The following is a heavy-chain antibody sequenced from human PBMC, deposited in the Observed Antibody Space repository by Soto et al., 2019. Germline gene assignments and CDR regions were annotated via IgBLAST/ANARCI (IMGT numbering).Heavy chain of an antibody. CDR2: INPSGGST. J-gene: IGHJ4*02. V-gene: IGHV1-46*01. CDR1: GYTFTSYY. CDR3: ARRDGSSWYLERDDY. Sequence: ASVKVSCKASGYTFTSYYMHWVRQAPGQGLEWMGIINPSGGSTSYAQKFQGRVTMTRDTSTSTVYMELSSLRSEDTAVYYCARRDGSSWYLERDDYWGQGTLVTVSS. D-gene: IGHD6-13*01.